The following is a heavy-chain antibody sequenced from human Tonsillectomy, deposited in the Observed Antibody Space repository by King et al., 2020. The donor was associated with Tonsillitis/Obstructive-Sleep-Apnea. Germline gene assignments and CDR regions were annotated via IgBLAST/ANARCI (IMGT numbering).Heavy chain of an antibody. CDR1: GFNFSTYG. CDR2: IWYDRSNP. V-gene: IGHV3-33*01. CDR3: ARDDFYGSGGYRYYCGLDV. D-gene: IGHD3-10*01. J-gene: IGHJ6*02. Sequence: GQPVQSGGGVIQPGRSLRLSCAASGFNFSTYGMHWVRQAPGKGLEWVAAIWYDRSNPYYADSLKGRFTISRDNSKNTLFLQMNSLRAEDTALYYCARDDFYGSGGYRYYCGLDVWGQGTTVTVSS.